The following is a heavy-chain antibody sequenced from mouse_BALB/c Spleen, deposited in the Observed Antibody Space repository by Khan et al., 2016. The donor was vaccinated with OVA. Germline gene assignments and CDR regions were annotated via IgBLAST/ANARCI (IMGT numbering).Heavy chain of an antibody. CDR1: GYSITSDYA. CDR2: IKYSGST. V-gene: IGHV3-2*02. D-gene: IGHD1-1*01. CDR3: ARSGSISTVVATNFDY. Sequence: EVQLQESGPGLVKPSQSLSLTCTVTGYSITSDYAWNWIRQFPGNKLEWMGYIKYSGSTSYNPSLKSRFSITRDTSKNQFFLQLKSVTTEDTAAYYCARSGSISTVVATNFDYWGQGTTLTVSS. J-gene: IGHJ2*01.